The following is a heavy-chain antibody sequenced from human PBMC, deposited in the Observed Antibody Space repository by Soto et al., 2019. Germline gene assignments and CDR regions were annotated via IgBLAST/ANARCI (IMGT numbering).Heavy chain of an antibody. V-gene: IGHV3-30-3*01. CDR1: GFTFSSYA. CDR2: ISYDGSNK. D-gene: IGHD3-22*01. CDR3: AHSGYQDYYYYYGMDV. J-gene: IGHJ6*02. Sequence: GGSLRLSCAASGFTFSSYAMHWVRQAPGKGLEWVAVISYDGSNKYYADSVKGRFTISRDNSKNTLYLQMNSLRAEDTAVYYCAHSGYQDYYYYYGMDVWGQGTTVTVSS.